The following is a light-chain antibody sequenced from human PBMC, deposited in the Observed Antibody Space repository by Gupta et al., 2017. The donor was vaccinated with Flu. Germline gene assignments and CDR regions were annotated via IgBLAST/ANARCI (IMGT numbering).Light chain of an antibody. V-gene: IGKV2-30*01. CDR1: QSCVYKDGNTY. Sequence: VVMTQSPLSLPVILGQPASITCRSSQSCVYKDGNTYLHWFQQRPGQSPRSLIYKVSNLGSGVPDRISGSGSGTYFTLKISRVEAGDVGVYYCMQGTQWPYTFGQGTRLEIK. CDR2: KVS. J-gene: IGKJ5*01. CDR3: MQGTQWPYT.